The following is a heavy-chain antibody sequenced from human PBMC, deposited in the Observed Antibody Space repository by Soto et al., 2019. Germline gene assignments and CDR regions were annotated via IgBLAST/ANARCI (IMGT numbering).Heavy chain of an antibody. CDR1: GGSISSSSYY. V-gene: IGHV4-39*01. CDR2: FYYSGST. D-gene: IGHD3-16*02. Sequence: QLQLQESGPGLVKPSETLSLTCTVSGGSISSSSYYWGWIRQPPGKGLEWIGSFYYSGSTYYNPSLKSRVTISVDTSKNHFSLKLSSVTAADTAVYYCARQGLYYEYVWGSYRYRGYFDYWGQGTLVTVSS. CDR3: ARQGLYYEYVWGSYRYRGYFDY. J-gene: IGHJ4*02.